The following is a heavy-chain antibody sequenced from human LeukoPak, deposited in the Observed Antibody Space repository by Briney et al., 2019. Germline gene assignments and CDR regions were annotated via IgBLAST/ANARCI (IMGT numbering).Heavy chain of an antibody. Sequence: PSETLSLTCTVSGGSINSYYWSWIRQPPGKGLEWIGYIYYSGSTNYNPSPKSRVTISVDTSKNQFSLKLSSVTAADTAVYYCARVERGRYCSGGSCLDYWGQGTLVTVSS. CDR2: IYYSGST. D-gene: IGHD2-15*01. J-gene: IGHJ4*02. CDR1: GGSINSYY. V-gene: IGHV4-59*01. CDR3: ARVERGRYCSGGSCLDY.